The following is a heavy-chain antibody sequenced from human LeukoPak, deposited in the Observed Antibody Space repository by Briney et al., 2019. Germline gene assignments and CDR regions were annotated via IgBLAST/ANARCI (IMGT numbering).Heavy chain of an antibody. J-gene: IGHJ4*02. CDR2: IKHDGSEN. D-gene: IGHD4-23*01. Sequence: SGGSLRLSCAASGSTFSIYWMSWVRQAPGKGLEWVANIKHDGSENYYVDSVKGRFTISRDNAKNSLYLQMNSLRAEDTAVYYCARDGVGYYGGKTPPTFFDYWGQGTLVTVSS. V-gene: IGHV3-7*01. CDR3: ARDGVGYYGGKTPPTFFDY. CDR1: GSTFSIYW.